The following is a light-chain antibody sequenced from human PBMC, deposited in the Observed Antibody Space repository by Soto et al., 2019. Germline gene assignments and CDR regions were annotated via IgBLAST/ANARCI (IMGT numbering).Light chain of an antibody. Sequence: DIVLTQSPGTLSLSPGERGTLSCRASQSVTRSLLAWYQQKPGQAPRLLMYGASTRATGVPDRFSGSGSGTDFTLTISRLEPEDFAVYYCQQYGSPPRTFGQGTKVDIK. J-gene: IGKJ1*01. CDR2: GAS. CDR1: QSVTRSL. V-gene: IGKV3-20*01. CDR3: QQYGSPPRT.